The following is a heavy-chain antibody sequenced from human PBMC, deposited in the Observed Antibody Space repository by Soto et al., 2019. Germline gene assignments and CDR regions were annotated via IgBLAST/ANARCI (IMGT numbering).Heavy chain of an antibody. CDR2: ISGSGGST. J-gene: IGHJ4*02. D-gene: IGHD3-22*01. Sequence: GGSLRLSCAASGFTFSSYAMSWVRQAPGKGLEWVSAISGSGGSTYYADSVKGRFTISRDNSKNTLYLQMNSLRAEDTAVYYCAKLGYYDSSGTGPHDYWGQGTLVTVS. CDR1: GFTFSSYA. V-gene: IGHV3-23*01. CDR3: AKLGYYDSSGTGPHDY.